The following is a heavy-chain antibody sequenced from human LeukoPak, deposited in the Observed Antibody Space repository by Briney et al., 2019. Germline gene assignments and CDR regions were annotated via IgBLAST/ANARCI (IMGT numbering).Heavy chain of an antibody. Sequence: SETLSLTCTVSGGSISSYYWSWIRQPPGKGLEWIGYIYYSGSTNYNPSLKSRVTISADTSKNQFSLKLRSVTAADTAVYYCARLSGSYRVDYWGQGTLVTVSS. D-gene: IGHD1-26*01. CDR1: GGSISSYY. CDR2: IYYSGST. V-gene: IGHV4-59*01. J-gene: IGHJ4*02. CDR3: ARLSGSYRVDY.